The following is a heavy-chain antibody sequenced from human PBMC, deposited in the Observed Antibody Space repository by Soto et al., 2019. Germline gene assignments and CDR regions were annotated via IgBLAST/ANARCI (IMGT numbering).Heavy chain of an antibody. CDR1: GFTFSSYG. D-gene: IGHD2-21*02. CDR3: AKGNHYGGNSAFDI. V-gene: IGHV3-30*18. Sequence: PGGSLRLSCAASGFTFSSYGMHWVRQAPGKGLEWVAVISYDGSNKYYADSVKGRFTISRDNSKNTLYLQMNSLRAEDTAVYYCAKGNHYGGNSAFDIWGQGTMVTVSS. J-gene: IGHJ3*02. CDR2: ISYDGSNK.